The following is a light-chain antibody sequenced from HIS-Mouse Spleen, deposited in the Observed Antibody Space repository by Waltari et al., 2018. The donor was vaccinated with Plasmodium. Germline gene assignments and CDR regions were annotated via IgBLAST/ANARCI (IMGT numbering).Light chain of an antibody. CDR2: EGS. J-gene: IGLJ3*02. CDR3: CSYAGSSTFV. V-gene: IGLV2-23*03. CDR1: SSYVGSYNL. Sequence: QSALTQPASVSGSPGQSITISCTGTSSYVGSYNLVSWYQQHPGKAPKLMIYEGSKRLSGVSNRFSGSKSGNTASLTISGLQAEDEADYYCCSYAGSSTFVFGGGTKLTVL.